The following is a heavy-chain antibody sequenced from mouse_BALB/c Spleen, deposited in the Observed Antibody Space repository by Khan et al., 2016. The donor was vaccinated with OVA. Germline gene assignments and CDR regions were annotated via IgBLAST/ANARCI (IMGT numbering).Heavy chain of an antibody. D-gene: IGHD1-2*01. V-gene: IGHV14-4*02. CDR1: GFNIKDYY. J-gene: IGHJ3*01. CDR3: NAERAATASAY. CDR2: IDPENGDT. Sequence: EVQLQQSGAELVRSGASVKLSCTASGFNIKDYYMHWVKQRPEQGLEWIGWIDPENGDTEYAPKFQGKATMTADTSSNTAYLQLSSLASEDTAVYYCNAERAATASAYWGQGTLVTVSA.